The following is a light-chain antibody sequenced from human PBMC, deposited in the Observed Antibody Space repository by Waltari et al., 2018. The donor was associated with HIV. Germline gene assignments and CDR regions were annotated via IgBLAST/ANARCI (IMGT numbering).Light chain of an antibody. V-gene: IGKV1-5*03. CDR3: QYYNTYSRT. J-gene: IGKJ2*02. CDR2: KAS. CDR1: QSISSW. Sequence: DIQLTPSTSTLSASVGDRVTITCRASQSISSWLAWYQMKPGKAPKLLIYKASSLESGVSSRFSGSGSGTEFTLTISSLQPDDFATYYCQYYNTYSRTFGQGTKVEL.